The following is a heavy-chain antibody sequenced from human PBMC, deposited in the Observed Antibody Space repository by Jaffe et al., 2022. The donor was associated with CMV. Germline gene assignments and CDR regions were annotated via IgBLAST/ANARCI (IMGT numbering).Heavy chain of an antibody. CDR2: INPSGRTI. CDR3: ARGNAYDDEGDS. V-gene: IGHV3-11*01. D-gene: IGHD3-16*01. J-gene: IGHJ5*02. Sequence: VQLAESGGGLVKPGGSLTLSCAASGFTFIDTYMSWIRQAPGKGLEWVTYINPSGRTIYYADSVRGRFTVSRDNAKNSVFLQMNSLRAEDTAVYYCARGNAYDDEGDSWGQGTLVTVSS. CDR1: GFTFIDTY.